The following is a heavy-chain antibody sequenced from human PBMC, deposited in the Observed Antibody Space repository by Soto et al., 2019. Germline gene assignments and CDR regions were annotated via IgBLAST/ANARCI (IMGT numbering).Heavy chain of an antibody. D-gene: IGHD2-2*01. J-gene: IGHJ4*02. CDR2: IYYSGST. Sequence: SETLSLTCTVSGGSISSADYYWSWIRQPPGKGLEWIGYIYYSGSTYYNPSLKSRVTISIDTSKNQFSLKLSSVTAADTAVYYCARAQLVGYYFDSWGQGTLVTVSS. CDR1: GGSISSADYY. V-gene: IGHV4-30-4*01. CDR3: ARAQLVGYYFDS.